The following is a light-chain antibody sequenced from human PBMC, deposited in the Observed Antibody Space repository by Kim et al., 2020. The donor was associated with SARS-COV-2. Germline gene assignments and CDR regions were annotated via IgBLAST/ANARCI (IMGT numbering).Light chain of an antibody. CDR2: GAS. V-gene: IGKV3-15*01. CDR1: QSVSSN. CDR3: QQYNNWPPNT. J-gene: IGKJ2*01. Sequence: EIVMTQSPATLSVSPGERATLSCRASQSVSSNLAWYQQKPGQAPRLLIYGASTRATGIPARFSGSGSGTEFTLTISSLQSEDFAVYYLQQYNNWPPNTLGQGTKVYI.